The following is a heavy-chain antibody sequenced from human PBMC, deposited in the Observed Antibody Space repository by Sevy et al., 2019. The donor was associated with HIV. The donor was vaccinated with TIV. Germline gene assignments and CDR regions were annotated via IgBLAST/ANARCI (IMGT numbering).Heavy chain of an antibody. D-gene: IGHD3-16*01. CDR2: IYHSGST. CDR1: GGSISSGGYS. J-gene: IGHJ6*02. V-gene: IGHV4-30-2*01. Sequence: SETLSLTCAVSGGSISSGGYSWSWIRQPPGKGLEWIGYIYHSGSTYYNPSLKSRVTISVDRSKNQFSLKLSSVTAADTAVYYCARAEGALRLGAQGDYYYGMDVWGQGTTVTVSS. CDR3: ARAEGALRLGAQGDYYYGMDV.